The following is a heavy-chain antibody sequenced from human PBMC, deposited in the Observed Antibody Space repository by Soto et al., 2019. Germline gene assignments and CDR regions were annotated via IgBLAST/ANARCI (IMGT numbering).Heavy chain of an antibody. J-gene: IGHJ4*02. V-gene: IGHV3-23*01. Sequence: EVQVLESGGGLIQPGGTLRLSCAASRFIFSSYGMSWVRQAPGKGLEWVSGISGSGGSTWYADSVKGRFTISRDNSNKTLYLQMSSLRVDDTAVYYCAKIPVEYGTFDYWGQGTLVTVSS. CDR1: RFIFSSYG. CDR2: ISGSGGST. CDR3: AKIPVEYGTFDY. D-gene: IGHD2-21*01.